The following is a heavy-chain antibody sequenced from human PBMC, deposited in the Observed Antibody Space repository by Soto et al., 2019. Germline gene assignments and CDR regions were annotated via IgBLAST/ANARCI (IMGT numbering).Heavy chain of an antibody. J-gene: IGHJ6*02. D-gene: IGHD1-7*01. V-gene: IGHV4-34*01. CDR3: ARQTGTTYYYYGMDV. CDR1: GGSFRGYY. CDR2: INHSGST. Sequence: SETLSLTCAVYGGSFRGYYWSWIRQPPGKGLEWIGEINHSGSTNYNPSLKSRVTISVDTSKNQFSLKLSSVTAADTAVYYCARQTGTTYYYYGMDVWGQGTTVTVSS.